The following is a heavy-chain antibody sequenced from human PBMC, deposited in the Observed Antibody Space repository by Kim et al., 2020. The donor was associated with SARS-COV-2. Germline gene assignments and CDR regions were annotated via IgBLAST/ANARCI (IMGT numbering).Heavy chain of an antibody. J-gene: IGHJ6*02. Sequence: SETLSLTCAVSGGSISSSNWWSWVRQPPGKGLEWIGEIYHSGSTNYNPSLKSRVTISVDKSKNQFSLKLSSVTAADTAVYYCARDQIAYCGGDCYLEPYYYYGMDVWGQGTTVTVSS. CDR1: GGSISSSNW. CDR3: ARDQIAYCGGDCYLEPYYYYGMDV. V-gene: IGHV4-4*02. CDR2: IYHSGST. D-gene: IGHD2-21*02.